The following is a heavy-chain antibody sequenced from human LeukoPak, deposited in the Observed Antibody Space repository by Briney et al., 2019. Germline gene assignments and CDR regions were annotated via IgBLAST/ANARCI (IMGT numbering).Heavy chain of an antibody. CDR3: ARTIGYSYGYSDY. CDR2: INHSGST. D-gene: IGHD5-18*01. J-gene: IGHJ4*02. Sequence: SETLSLTCAVYGGSFSGYYWSWIRQPPGKGLERIGEINHSGSTNYNPSLKSRVTISVDTSKNQFSLKLSSVTAADTAVYYCARTIGYSYGYSDYWGQGTLVTVSS. CDR1: GGSFSGYY. V-gene: IGHV4-34*01.